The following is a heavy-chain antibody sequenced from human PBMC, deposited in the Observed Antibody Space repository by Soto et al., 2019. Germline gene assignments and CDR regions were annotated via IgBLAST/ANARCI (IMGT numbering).Heavy chain of an antibody. D-gene: IGHD3-3*01. Sequence: GGFLRLSCAASGFTFSSYAMSWVRQAPGKGLEWASAISGSGGSTYYADSVKGRFTISRDNSKNTLYLQMNSLRAEDTAVYYCAKNPYDFWSGYLSYSLVLVPDYWGQGTLVTVSS. CDR1: GFTFSSYA. CDR2: ISGSGGST. V-gene: IGHV3-23*01. CDR3: AKNPYDFWSGYLSYSLVLVPDY. J-gene: IGHJ4*02.